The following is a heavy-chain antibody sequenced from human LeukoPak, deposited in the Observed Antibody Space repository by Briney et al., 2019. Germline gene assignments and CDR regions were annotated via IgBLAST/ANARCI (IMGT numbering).Heavy chain of an antibody. CDR1: GFTFDDYA. Sequence: PGGSLRLSCAASGFTFDDYAMHWVRQAPGKGLEWVSGISWNSGSIGYADPVKGRFTISRDNAKNSLYLQMNSLRAEDTALYYCAKGHCSGGSCYLPHDAFDIWGQGTMVTVSS. CDR3: AKGHCSGGSCYLPHDAFDI. CDR2: ISWNSGSI. J-gene: IGHJ3*02. V-gene: IGHV3-9*01. D-gene: IGHD2-15*01.